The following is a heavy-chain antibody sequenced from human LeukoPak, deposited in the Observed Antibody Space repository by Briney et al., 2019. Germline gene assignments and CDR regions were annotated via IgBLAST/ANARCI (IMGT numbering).Heavy chain of an antibody. Sequence: GGSLRLSCAASGFTFSSYEMNWVRQAPGKGLEWVSYISTSGSSIHYADSVRGRFTISRDNAKNSLYLQMNSLRVGGTAVYYCASTIFGLIALGGQGTLVTVSS. V-gene: IGHV3-48*03. J-gene: IGHJ1*01. CDR2: ISTSGSSI. D-gene: IGHD3-3*01. CDR1: GFTFSSYE. CDR3: ASTIFGLIAL.